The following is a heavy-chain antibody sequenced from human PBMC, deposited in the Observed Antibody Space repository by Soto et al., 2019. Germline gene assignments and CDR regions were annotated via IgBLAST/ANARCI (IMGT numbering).Heavy chain of an antibody. Sequence: GASVKVSCKASGGTFSTHAIIWERQAPGHGLEWMGGIIPISGTTYYTQKFQGRVTITADEPTSTAFMELSSLKSDDTAVFYCARGYCSGGNCYSGMDVWGQGTMVTVSS. CDR1: GGTFSTHA. D-gene: IGHD2-15*01. CDR3: ARGYCSGGNCYSGMDV. V-gene: IGHV1-69*13. J-gene: IGHJ6*02. CDR2: IIPISGTT.